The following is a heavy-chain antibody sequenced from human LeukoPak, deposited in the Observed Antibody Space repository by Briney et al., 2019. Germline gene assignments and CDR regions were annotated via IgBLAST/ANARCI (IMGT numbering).Heavy chain of an antibody. CDR2: ISWNSGSI. Sequence: GGSLRLSCAASGFTFDDYAMHWVRQAPGKGLEWVSGISWNSGSIGYADSVKGRFTISRDNAKNSLYLQMNSLRAEDTALYYCAKGSAYYYGSGSYKGFDYWGQGTLVTVSS. D-gene: IGHD3-10*01. J-gene: IGHJ4*02. V-gene: IGHV3-9*01. CDR3: AKGSAYYYGSGSYKGFDY. CDR1: GFTFDDYA.